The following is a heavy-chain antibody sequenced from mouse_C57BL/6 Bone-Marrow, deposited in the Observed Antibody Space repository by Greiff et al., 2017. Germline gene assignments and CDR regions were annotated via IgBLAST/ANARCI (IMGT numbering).Heavy chain of an antibody. Sequence: VHLVESGAELVKPGASVKISCKASGYAFRSYWMNWVKQRPGKGLEWIGQLFPGDGDTNYNGKFKGKATLTADKSSSTAYVQLSSLTSEDSTFYFCASVAYWGQGTLVTVSA. CDR3: ASVAY. CDR2: LFPGDGDT. CDR1: GYAFRSYW. V-gene: IGHV1-80*01. J-gene: IGHJ3*01.